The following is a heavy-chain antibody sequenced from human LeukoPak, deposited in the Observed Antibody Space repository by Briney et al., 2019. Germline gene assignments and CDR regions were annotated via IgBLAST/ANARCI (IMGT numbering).Heavy chain of an antibody. Sequence: SETLSLTCAVYGGSFSGYYWSWIRQPPGKGLEWIGEINHSGSTNYNPSLKSRVTISVDTSKNQFSLKLSSVTAADTAVYYCARQEYGSGSYYFDYWGQGTLVTVSS. D-gene: IGHD3-10*01. J-gene: IGHJ4*02. CDR1: GGSFSGYY. V-gene: IGHV4-34*01. CDR2: INHSGST. CDR3: ARQEYGSGSYYFDY.